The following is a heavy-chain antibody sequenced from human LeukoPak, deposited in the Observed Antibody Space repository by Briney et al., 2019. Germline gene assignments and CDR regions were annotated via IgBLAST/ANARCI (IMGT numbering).Heavy chain of an antibody. CDR2: ISSSSSTI. CDR1: GFTFSSYS. CDR3: ARDPGGYGDPGHAFDI. D-gene: IGHD4-17*01. J-gene: IGHJ3*02. V-gene: IGHV3-48*04. Sequence: GGSLRLSCAASGFTFSSYSMNWVRQAPGKGLEWVSYISSSSSTIYYADSVKGRFTISRDNAKNSLYLQMNSLRAEDTAVYYCARDPGGYGDPGHAFDIWGQGTMVTVSS.